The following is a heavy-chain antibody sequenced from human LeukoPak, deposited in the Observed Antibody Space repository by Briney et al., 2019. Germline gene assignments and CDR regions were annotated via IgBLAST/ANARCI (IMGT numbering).Heavy chain of an antibody. D-gene: IGHD2-15*01. CDR1: GFTFSQYW. Sequence: GGSLRLSCAASGFTFSQYWMSWVRQAPGKGLEWVANIKQDGSEKYYVDSVKGRFTISRDNAKNSLYLQMNSLRAEDTAVYYCARSQVVVASYYFDYWGQGTLVTVSS. CDR3: ARSQVVVASYYFDY. V-gene: IGHV3-7*03. CDR2: IKQDGSEK. J-gene: IGHJ4*02.